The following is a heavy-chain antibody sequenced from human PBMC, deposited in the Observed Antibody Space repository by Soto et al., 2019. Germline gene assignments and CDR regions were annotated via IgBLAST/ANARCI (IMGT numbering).Heavy chain of an antibody. V-gene: IGHV1-2*02. CDR1: GYTFTGYY. CDR3: ARDDDCISASGPSDFYI. CDR2: INPNSGGT. D-gene: IGHD2-2*01. Sequence: GASVKVSCKASGYTFTGYYMYWVRQAPRQGLEWMGWINPNSGGTNYAQKFQGRVTMTRDTSISTAYMELSRLRSDDTAVYYCARDDDCISASGPSDFYIFGQGATVTV. J-gene: IGHJ3*02.